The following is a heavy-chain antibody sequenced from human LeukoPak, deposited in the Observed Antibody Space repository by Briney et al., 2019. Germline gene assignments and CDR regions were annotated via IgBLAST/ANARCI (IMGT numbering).Heavy chain of an antibody. D-gene: IGHD6-13*01. V-gene: IGHV1-69*06. CDR3: AVFIAAAGHYYYYYMDV. Sequence: GASVKVSCKASGGTFSSYAISWVRQAPGQGLEWMGGIIPIFGTANYAQKFQGRVTITADKSTSTAYMELSSLRSEDTAVYYCAVFIAAAGHYYYYYMDVWGKGTTVTVSS. J-gene: IGHJ6*03. CDR1: GGTFSSYA. CDR2: IIPIFGTA.